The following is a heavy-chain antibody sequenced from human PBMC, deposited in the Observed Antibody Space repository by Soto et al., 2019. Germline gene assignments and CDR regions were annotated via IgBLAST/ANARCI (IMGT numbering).Heavy chain of an antibody. Sequence: GEPLKISCKGSGYSFSSYWIGWVRQMPGKGLEWMGIIHPGDSDTTYNPSFQGQVTFSADKSTNTAYLQWSSLKASDTAMYYCARIDTGGYNYYYYGMDAWGQGTTVTVSS. CDR3: ARIDTGGYNYYYYGMDA. V-gene: IGHV5-51*01. J-gene: IGHJ6*02. D-gene: IGHD2-8*02. CDR2: IHPGDSDT. CDR1: GYSFSSYW.